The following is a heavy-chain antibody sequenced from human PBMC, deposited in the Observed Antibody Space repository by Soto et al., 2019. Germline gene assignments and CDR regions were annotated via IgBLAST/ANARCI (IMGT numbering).Heavy chain of an antibody. D-gene: IGHD2-15*01. Sequence: QVQLQQWGAGLLKPSETLSLTCAVYGGSFSGYYWSWIRQPPGKGLEWIGEINHSGSTNYNPSLKSRVTISVDTSKNQFSLKLSSVTAADTAVYYCARGPCSGGSCGFDYWGQGTLVTVSS. CDR2: INHSGST. CDR1: GGSFSGYY. J-gene: IGHJ4*02. CDR3: ARGPCSGGSCGFDY. V-gene: IGHV4-34*01.